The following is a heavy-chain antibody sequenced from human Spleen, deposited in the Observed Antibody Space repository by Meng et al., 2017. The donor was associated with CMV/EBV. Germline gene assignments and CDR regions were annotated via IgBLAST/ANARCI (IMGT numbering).Heavy chain of an antibody. CDR2: ISGSGRSI. Sequence: GEALKISCAASGLTFSDYYMTWIRQAPGKRLEWVSYISGSGRSIYYADSVKGRFTISRDNAKRSLYLQMNSLTAEDTAVYYCATRDGYTWGQGTLVTVSS. D-gene: IGHD5-24*01. CDR3: ATRDGYT. V-gene: IGHV3-11*01. CDR1: GLTFSDYY. J-gene: IGHJ5*02.